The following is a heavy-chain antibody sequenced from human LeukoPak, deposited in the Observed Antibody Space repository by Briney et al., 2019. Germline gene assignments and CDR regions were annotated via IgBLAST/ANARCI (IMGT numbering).Heavy chain of an antibody. CDR1: GYTFTSYY. CDR3: ARGSSGYYQLDY. CDR2: INPSGGST. J-gene: IGHJ4*02. V-gene: IGHV1-46*01. Sequence: GASVKVSCKACGYTFTSYYMHWVRQAPGQGLEWMGIINPSGGSTSYAQKFQGRVTMTRDTSTSTVYMELSSLRSENTAVYYCARGSSGYYQLDYWGQGTLVTVSS. D-gene: IGHD3-22*01.